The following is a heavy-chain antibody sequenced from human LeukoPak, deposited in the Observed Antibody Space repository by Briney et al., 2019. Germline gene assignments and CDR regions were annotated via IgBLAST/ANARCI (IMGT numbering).Heavy chain of an antibody. CDR3: ASEHCSGTSCSSFDY. D-gene: IGHD2-2*01. CDR1: GGSISSRSYY. Sequence: PSETLSLTCTASGGSISSRSYYWGWSRQPPGKGLEWIGSIFYSGTTYYNPSLKSRVTISVDTSKNQFSLRLSSVTAADTAVYYCASEHCSGTSCSSFDYWGQGTLVTVSS. CDR2: IFYSGTT. J-gene: IGHJ4*02. V-gene: IGHV4-39*01.